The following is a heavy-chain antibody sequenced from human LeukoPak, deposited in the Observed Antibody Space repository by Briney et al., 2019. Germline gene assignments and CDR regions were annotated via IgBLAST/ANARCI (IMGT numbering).Heavy chain of an antibody. D-gene: IGHD3-22*01. CDR1: GFTFSSYA. CDR2: ISYDGSNK. V-gene: IGHV3-30-3*01. CDR3: ARDMNYYDSSGYYYLWGPFDY. J-gene: IGHJ4*02. Sequence: GGSLRLSCAASGFTFSSYAMHWVRQAAGKGLEWVAVISYDGSNKYYADSVKGRFTISRDNSKNTLYLQMNSLRAEDTAVYYCARDMNYYDSSGYYYLWGPFDYWGQGTLVTVSS.